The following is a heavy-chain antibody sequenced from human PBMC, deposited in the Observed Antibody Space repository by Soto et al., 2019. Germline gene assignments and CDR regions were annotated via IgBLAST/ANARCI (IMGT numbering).Heavy chain of an antibody. V-gene: IGHV4-39*01. J-gene: IGHJ4*02. CDR3: ARHNPMIVVVISKTNFDY. Sequence: SETLSLTCTVSGGSISSSSYYWGWLRQPPGKGLEWIGSIYYSGSTYYNPSLKSRVSLSVDMSKNQFSLKLGSVTAADTSVYYCARHNPMIVVVISKTNFDYWGQGTLVTVSS. CDR2: IYYSGST. D-gene: IGHD3-22*01. CDR1: GGSISSSSYY.